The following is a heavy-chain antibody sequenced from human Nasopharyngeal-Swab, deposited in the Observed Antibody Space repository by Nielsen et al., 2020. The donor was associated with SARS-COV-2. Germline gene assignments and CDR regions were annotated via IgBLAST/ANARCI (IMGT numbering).Heavy chain of an antibody. CDR3: ARIGGSRDYDGAFDI. CDR1: GYTFTSYD. Sequence: ASVKVSCKASGYTFTSYDINWVRQATGQGLEWMGWMNPNSGNTGYAQKFQGRVTMTTDTSTSTAYMELRSLRSDDTAVYYCARIGGSRDYDGAFDIWGQGTMVTVSS. D-gene: IGHD4-23*01. CDR2: MNPNSGNT. V-gene: IGHV1-8*01. J-gene: IGHJ3*02.